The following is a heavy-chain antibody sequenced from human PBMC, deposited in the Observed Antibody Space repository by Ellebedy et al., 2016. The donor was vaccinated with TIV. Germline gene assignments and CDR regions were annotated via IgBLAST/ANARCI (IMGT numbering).Heavy chain of an antibody. D-gene: IGHD3-16*01. CDR1: GFTFSSYG. Sequence: GESLKISXAASGFTFSSYGMHWVRQAPGKGLEWVAVISYDGSNKYYADSVKGRFTISRDNSKNTLYLQMNSLRAEDTAVYYCARDLGVAATRAYMDVWGKGTTVTVSS. CDR2: ISYDGSNK. CDR3: ARDLGVAATRAYMDV. V-gene: IGHV3-30*03. J-gene: IGHJ6*03.